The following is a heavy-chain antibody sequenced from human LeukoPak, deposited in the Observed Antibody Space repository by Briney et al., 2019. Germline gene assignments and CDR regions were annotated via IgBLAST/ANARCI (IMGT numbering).Heavy chain of an antibody. CDR3: ARAMIAGLGWFDP. Sequence: SVKVSCKASGATFSSYAISWVRQAPGQGLEWMGRIIPIFGTANYAQKFQGRVTITTDESTSTAYMELSSLRSEDTAVYYCARAMIAGLGWFDPWGQGTLVTVSS. CDR1: GATFSSYA. J-gene: IGHJ5*02. D-gene: IGHD3-22*01. CDR2: IIPIFGTA. V-gene: IGHV1-69*05.